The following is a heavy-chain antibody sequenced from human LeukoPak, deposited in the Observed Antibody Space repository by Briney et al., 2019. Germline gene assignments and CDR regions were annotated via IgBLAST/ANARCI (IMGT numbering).Heavy chain of an antibody. V-gene: IGHV1-2*06. J-gene: IGHJ4*02. D-gene: IGHD3-22*01. CDR3: ARGYYDSSGYYY. CDR1: GYTFTGYY. Sequence: ASVKVSCKASGYTFTGYYMHWVRQAPRQGLEWMGRINPNSGGTNYAQKFQGRVTMTRDTSISTAYMELSRLRSDDTAVYYCARGYYDSSGYYYWGQGTLVTVSS. CDR2: INPNSGGT.